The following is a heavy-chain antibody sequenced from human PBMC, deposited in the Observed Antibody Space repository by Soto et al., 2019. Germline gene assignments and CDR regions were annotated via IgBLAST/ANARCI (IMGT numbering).Heavy chain of an antibody. J-gene: IGHJ5*02. V-gene: IGHV3-30-3*01. CDR2: ISYDGSNK. CDR1: GFTFSSYA. Sequence: QVQLVESGGGVVQPGRSLRLSCAASGFTFSSYAMHWVRQAPGKGLEWVAVISYDGSNKYYADSVKGRFTISRDNSKNTLYLQMNSLRAEDTALYYCAREGTRQWFDPWGQGTLVTVSS. D-gene: IGHD3-10*01. CDR3: AREGTRQWFDP.